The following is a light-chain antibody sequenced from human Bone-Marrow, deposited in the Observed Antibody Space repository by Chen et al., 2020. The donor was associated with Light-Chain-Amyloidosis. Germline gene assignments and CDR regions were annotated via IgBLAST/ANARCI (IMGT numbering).Light chain of an antibody. CDR3: QSADSSGTYEVI. Sequence: SYELTQPPSVSVSPGQTARITCSGDDLPTKYAYWYQQKPGQAPVLVIHRDTERPSGISERFSGSSSGTTATLTISGVQEEDEGDYHCQSADSSGTYEVIFGGGTKLTVL. CDR1: DLPTKY. V-gene: IGLV3-25*03. J-gene: IGLJ2*01. CDR2: RDT.